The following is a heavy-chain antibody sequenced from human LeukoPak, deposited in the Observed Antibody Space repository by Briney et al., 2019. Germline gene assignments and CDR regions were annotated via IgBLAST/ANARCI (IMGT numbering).Heavy chain of an antibody. J-gene: IGHJ4*02. CDR1: GFIFSDYN. CDR2: ISGDGGRT. CDR3: AKDVSGSIDS. D-gene: IGHD5/OR15-5a*01. V-gene: IGHV3-43*02. Sequence: GGSLRLSCAASGFIFSDYNMHWVRQVPGQGLEWAPIISGDGGRTSYADSVKGRVTISRDNSKNSLYLQMNSLRTEDTAFYYCAKDVSGSIDSWGQGTLVAVSS.